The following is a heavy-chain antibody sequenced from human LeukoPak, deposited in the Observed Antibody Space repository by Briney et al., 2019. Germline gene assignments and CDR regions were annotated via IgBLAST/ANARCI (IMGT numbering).Heavy chain of an antibody. Sequence: PSETLSLTCAVSGGSISSGGYFWSWIRQAPGKGLERIGYIDYSGSTNYNPSLKRRVTISIDTSKKQSSLKLNSVTAADTAVYYCASGPYVDTAMGDAKNQPNYYYYYMDVWGKGTTVTVSS. CDR3: ASGPYVDTAMGDAKNQPNYYYYYMDV. D-gene: IGHD5-18*01. J-gene: IGHJ6*03. V-gene: IGHV4-61*08. CDR2: IDYSGST. CDR1: GGSISSGGYF.